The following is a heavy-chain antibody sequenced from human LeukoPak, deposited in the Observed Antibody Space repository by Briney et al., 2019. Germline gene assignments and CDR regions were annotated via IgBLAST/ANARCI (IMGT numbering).Heavy chain of an antibody. CDR1: GFTFDDYA. V-gene: IGHV3-9*01. CDR2: ISWNSGSI. Sequence: GGSLRLSCAASGFTFDDYAMHWVRQAPGKGLEWVSGISWNSGSIGYADSVKGRFTISRDNAKNSLYLQMNSLRAEDTALYYCAKGGGYDYDYDSSGYYNDYWGQGTLVTVSS. J-gene: IGHJ4*02. D-gene: IGHD3-22*01. CDR3: AKGGGYDYDYDSSGYYNDY.